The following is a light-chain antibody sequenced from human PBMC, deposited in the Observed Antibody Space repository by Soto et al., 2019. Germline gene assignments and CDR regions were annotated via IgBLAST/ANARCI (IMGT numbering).Light chain of an antibody. CDR2: EVT. CDR3: CSYTSSRTYV. J-gene: IGLJ1*01. V-gene: IGLV2-14*01. CDR1: SSDVGAYIY. Sequence: QSVLAQPPSVSGSPGQSITISCTGTSSDVGAYIYVSWYQHHPGKAPKVMIYEVTNRPSGVSDRFSGSKSGNTASLTISGLQAEDEADYYCCSYTSSRTYVFGTGTKVTVL.